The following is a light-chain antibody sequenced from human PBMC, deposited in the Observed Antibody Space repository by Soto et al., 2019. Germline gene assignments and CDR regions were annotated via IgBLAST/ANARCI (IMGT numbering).Light chain of an antibody. CDR1: QSISSW. CDR2: DAS. J-gene: IGKJ1*01. V-gene: IGKV1-5*01. Sequence: DIQMTQSPSTLSASVGDRVTITCRARQSISSWLAWYQQKPGKAPKLLIYDASILRTGVPSRFRGSGSGTEFTLTISSLQPDDFANYYCQQYNSYRTFGQGTKVDIK. CDR3: QQYNSYRT.